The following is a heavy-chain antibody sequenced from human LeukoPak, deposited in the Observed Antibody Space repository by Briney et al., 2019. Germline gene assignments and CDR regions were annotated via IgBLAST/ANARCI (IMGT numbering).Heavy chain of an antibody. CDR1: GGSISSYY. CDR2: IYTSGST. J-gene: IGHJ6*02. CDR3: ARDPLYSSGWYALHNYYYYGMDV. D-gene: IGHD6-19*01. V-gene: IGHV4-4*07. Sequence: SETLSLTCTVSGGSISSYYWSWIRQPAGKGLEWIGRIYTSGSTNYNPSLKSRATMSVDTSKNQFSLKLSSVTAADTAVYYCARDPLYSSGWYALHNYYYYGMDVWGQGTTVTVSS.